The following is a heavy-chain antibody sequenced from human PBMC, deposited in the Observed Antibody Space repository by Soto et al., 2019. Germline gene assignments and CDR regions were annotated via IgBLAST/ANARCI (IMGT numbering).Heavy chain of an antibody. CDR3: ARDYMGDSYGGYDPTIDAFDI. Sequence: EVQLVESGGGLVKPGGSLRLSCAASGFTFSSYSMNWVRQAPGKGLEWVSSISSSSSYIYYADSVRGRFTISRDNAKNSLYLQMNSLRAEDTAVYYCARDYMGDSYGGYDPTIDAFDIWGQGTMVTVSS. CDR2: ISSSSSYI. V-gene: IGHV3-21*01. J-gene: IGHJ3*02. CDR1: GFTFSSYS. D-gene: IGHD5-12*01.